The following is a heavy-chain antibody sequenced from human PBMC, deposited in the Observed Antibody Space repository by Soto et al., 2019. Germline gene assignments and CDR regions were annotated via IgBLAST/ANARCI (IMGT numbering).Heavy chain of an antibody. CDR1: GGSISSGGYY. CDR2: IYYSGST. J-gene: IGHJ6*01. V-gene: IGHV4-31*03. CDR3: ERDRDSPDRGYYYYAMHV. Sequence: SETLSLTCTVSGGSISSGGYYWSWIRQHPGKGLEWIGYIYYSGSTYYNPSLKSRVTISVDTSKNQFSLKLSSVTAADTAVYYCERDRDSPDRGYYYYAMHVWGQGTTRNVSS. D-gene: IGHD2-15*01.